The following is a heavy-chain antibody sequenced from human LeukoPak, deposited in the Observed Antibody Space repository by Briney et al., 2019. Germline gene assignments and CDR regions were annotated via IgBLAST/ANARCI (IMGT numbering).Heavy chain of an antibody. J-gene: IGHJ3*02. CDR2: ISSSSSYI. CDR3: ARDGPPTRRITMVRGHNRAFDI. D-gene: IGHD3-10*01. CDR1: GFTFSSYS. Sequence: PGGSLRLSCAASGFTFSSYSMNWVRQAPGKGLEWVSSISSSSSYIYYADSVKGRFTISRDNAKNSLYLQMNSLRAEDTAVYYCARDGPPTRRITMVRGHNRAFDIWGQGTMVTVSS. V-gene: IGHV3-21*01.